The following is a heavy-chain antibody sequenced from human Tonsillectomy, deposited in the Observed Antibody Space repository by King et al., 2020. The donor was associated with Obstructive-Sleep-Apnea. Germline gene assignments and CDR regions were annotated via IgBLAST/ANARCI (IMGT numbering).Heavy chain of an antibody. CDR2: IYSSGSP. CDR3: ARADYYGSGIDS. J-gene: IGHJ4*02. V-gene: IGHV4-31*01. CDR1: GVSISSGGYY. D-gene: IGHD3-10*01. Sequence: QLQESGPGLVKPAQTLSLTCTVSGVSISSGGYYLSWIRQHPGKGLEWIGYIYSSGSPYYNPSLKSLVTMSADTSENQFSLTLRSVTAADTAVYYCARADYYGSGIDSWGQGTLVTVSS.